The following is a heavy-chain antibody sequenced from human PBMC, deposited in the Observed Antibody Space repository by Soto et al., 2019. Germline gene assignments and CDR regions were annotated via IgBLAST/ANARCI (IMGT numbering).Heavy chain of an antibody. J-gene: IGHJ6*02. Sequence: PSETLSLTCVVSGGSLSSYYWSWIRQPPGKGLEWIGYIYYSGSTNYNPSLKSRVTISVDTSKNQFSLKLSSVTAADTAVYYCARRLYYDSSGFEGGGMDVWGQGPTVTVSS. V-gene: IGHV4-59*08. CDR1: GGSLSSYY. CDR2: IYYSGST. CDR3: ARRLYYDSSGFEGGGMDV. D-gene: IGHD3-22*01.